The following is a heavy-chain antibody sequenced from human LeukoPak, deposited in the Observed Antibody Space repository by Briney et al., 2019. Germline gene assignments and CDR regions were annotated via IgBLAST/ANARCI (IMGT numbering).Heavy chain of an antibody. CDR3: ARGRRGSYFQDY. J-gene: IGHJ4*02. D-gene: IGHD1-26*01. Sequence: SETLSLTCTVSGDSISSSNSYWGWVRQPPGKGLEWIGSMWFGATTSYDPSLKSRVTISIDPSKNQFSLKLSSVTAADTALYYCARGRRGSYFQDYWGQGTLVTVSS. CDR1: GDSISSSNSY. V-gene: IGHV4-39*07. CDR2: MWFGATT.